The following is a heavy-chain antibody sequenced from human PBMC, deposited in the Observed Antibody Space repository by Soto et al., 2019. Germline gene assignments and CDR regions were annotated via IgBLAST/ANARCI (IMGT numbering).Heavy chain of an antibody. Sequence: PSETLSLTCAVYGGSFSGYYWSWIRQPPGKGLEWIGEINHSGSTNYNPSLKSRVTISVDTSKNQFSLKLSSVTAADRAVYYCARGYWFDPWGQGTLVTVSS. CDR3: ARGYWFDP. V-gene: IGHV4-34*01. CDR2: INHSGST. J-gene: IGHJ5*02. CDR1: GGSFSGYY.